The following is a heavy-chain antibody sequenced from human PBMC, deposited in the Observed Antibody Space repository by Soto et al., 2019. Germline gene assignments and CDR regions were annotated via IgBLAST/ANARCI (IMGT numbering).Heavy chain of an antibody. CDR1: GYTFTSYD. J-gene: IGHJ4*02. CDR2: MNPNSGNT. V-gene: IGHV1-8*01. CDR3: ARVVNDYGDYESY. D-gene: IGHD4-17*01. Sequence: QVQLVQSGAEVKKPGASVKVSCKASGYTFTSYDINWVRQATGQGLEWMGWMNPNSGNTGYAQKFQGRVPTTSNIXISTAYMELSSLRSEDTAVYYCARVVNDYGDYESYWGQGTLVTVSS.